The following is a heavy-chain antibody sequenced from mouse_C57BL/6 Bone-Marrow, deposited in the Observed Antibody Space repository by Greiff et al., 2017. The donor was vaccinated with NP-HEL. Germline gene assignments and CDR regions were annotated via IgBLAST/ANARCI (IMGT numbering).Heavy chain of an antibody. V-gene: IGHV14-3*01. CDR2: IYPANGNT. CDR3: AGVKFITTVVDY. D-gene: IGHD1-1*01. Sequence: VQLQQSVAELVRPGASVKLSCTASGFNIKNSYMHWVKQRPEQGLEWIGRIYPANGNTKYAQKFQGKATITADTSSNPVYLQLSSLTSEDTAICYSAGVKFITTVVDYWGQGTTLTVSS. CDR1: GFNIKNSY. J-gene: IGHJ2*01.